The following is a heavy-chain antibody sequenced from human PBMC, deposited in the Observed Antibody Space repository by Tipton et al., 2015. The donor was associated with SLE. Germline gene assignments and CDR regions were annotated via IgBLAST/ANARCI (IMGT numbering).Heavy chain of an antibody. D-gene: IGHD5-12*01. CDR1: GFTVSSNY. CDR2: ISGSGGST. CDR3: AKDPVATTTGDY. V-gene: IGHV3-23*01. J-gene: IGHJ4*02. Sequence: GSLRLSCAASGFTVSSNYMSWVRQAPGKGLEWVSAISGSGGSTYYADSVKGRFTISRDNSKNTLYLQMNSLRAEDTAIYYCAKDPVATTTGDYWGQGTLVTVSS.